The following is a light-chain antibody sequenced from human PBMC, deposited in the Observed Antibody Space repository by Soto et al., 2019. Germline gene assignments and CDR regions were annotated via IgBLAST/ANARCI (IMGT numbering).Light chain of an antibody. CDR3: QQYGSSPLT. V-gene: IGKV3-20*01. CDR2: GAS. J-gene: IGKJ4*01. Sequence: IVLTQSPVTLSLSPGERATLSCRTSQSVYSDFLAWYQQKPGQAPRLLVYGASSRATGIPDRFSGSGSGTDFTLTISRLEPEDFAVYYCQQYGSSPLTFGGGTKVEIK. CDR1: QSVYSDF.